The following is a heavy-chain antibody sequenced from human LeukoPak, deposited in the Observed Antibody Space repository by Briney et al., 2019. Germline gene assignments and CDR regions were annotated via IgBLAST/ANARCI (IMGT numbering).Heavy chain of an antibody. CDR1: GGSISSYY. J-gene: IGHJ4*02. CDR3: ASAPAAVVPKKYYFDY. CDR2: IYFSGST. D-gene: IGHD2-21*01. Sequence: SQTLSLTCTVSGGSISSYYWSWVRQPPAKGLEWSGDIYFSGSTNYNPSLKSRVTISVDTSKTQFSLKLRSVSAADTAVYYCASAPAAVVPKKYYFDYWGQGTLVTVSS. V-gene: IGHV4-59*01.